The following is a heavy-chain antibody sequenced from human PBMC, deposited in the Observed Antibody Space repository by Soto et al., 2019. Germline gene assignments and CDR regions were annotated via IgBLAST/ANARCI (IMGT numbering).Heavy chain of an antibody. CDR2: ISPYTGNT. D-gene: IGHD3-16*01. CDR1: GYIFVNYG. CDR3: VMVDNYVTPTPQDV. J-gene: IGHJ6*02. V-gene: IGHV1-18*01. Sequence: QVQLVQSGDEVKKPGASVKVSCKASGYIFVNYGIAWVRQAPGQGLEWMGWISPYTGNTHSATKVQGRLTMTTDTYTSTAYMDLGSLTSDDTAVYYCVMVDNYVTPTPQDVWGQWTTVTVSS.